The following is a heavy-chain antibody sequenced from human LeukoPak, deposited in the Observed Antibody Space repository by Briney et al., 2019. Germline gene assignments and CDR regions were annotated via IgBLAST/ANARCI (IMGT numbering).Heavy chain of an antibody. CDR2: INPNSGGT. CDR1: GYTFTGYY. CDR3: ARITYYFDSSGYLAF. J-gene: IGHJ4*02. D-gene: IGHD3-22*01. Sequence: ASVKVSCKASGYTFTGYYMHWVRQAPGQGLEWMGWINPNSGGTNYAHKFQDRVTMTRDTSISTAYMELSRLRSDDTAVYYCARITYYFDSSGYLAFWGQGTLVTVSS. V-gene: IGHV1-2*02.